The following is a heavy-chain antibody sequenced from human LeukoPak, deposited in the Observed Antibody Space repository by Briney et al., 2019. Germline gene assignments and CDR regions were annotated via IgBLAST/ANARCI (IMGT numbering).Heavy chain of an antibody. J-gene: IGHJ4*02. D-gene: IGHD3-10*01. V-gene: IGHV3-7*01. CDR2: QDGIEK. CDR3: ARDTYYYGSGSPNYFDY. Sequence: QDGIEKYYVDSVNGRFTISRDNAKNSLYLQMNSLRAKDTAVYYCARDTYYYGSGSPNYFDYWGQGTLVTVSS.